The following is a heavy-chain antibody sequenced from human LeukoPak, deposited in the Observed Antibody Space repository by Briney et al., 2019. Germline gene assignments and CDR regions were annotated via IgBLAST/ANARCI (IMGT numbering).Heavy chain of an antibody. J-gene: IGHJ6*02. V-gene: IGHV4-39*01. CDR3: ARGSFIAAAGTHYYYGMDV. CDR2: SYYTGTT. CDR1: EGSISSDTYY. D-gene: IGHD6-13*01. Sequence: SETLSLTCTVSEGSISSDTYYWGWIRQPPGKGLEWIGTSYYTGTTYYNPSLRSRVTISVDTSKNQFSLKLRSVTAADTAVYYCARGSFIAAAGTHYYYGMDVWGQGTTVTVSS.